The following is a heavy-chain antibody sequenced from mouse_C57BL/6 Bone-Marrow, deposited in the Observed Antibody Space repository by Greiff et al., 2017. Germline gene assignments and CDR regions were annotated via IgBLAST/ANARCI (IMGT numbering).Heavy chain of an antibody. CDR3: AISSRIRSVAY. V-gene: IGHV1-69*01. CDR2: IDPSDSYT. CDR1: GYTFTSYW. J-gene: IGHJ3*01. Sequence: VQLQQPGAELVMPGASVKLSCKASGYTFTSYWMHWVKQRPGQGLEWIGEIDPSDSYTNYNQKFKGKSTLTVDKSSSTAYMQLSSLTSEDSAVYYCAISSRIRSVAYCGRGTLVTVSA. D-gene: IGHD2-4*01.